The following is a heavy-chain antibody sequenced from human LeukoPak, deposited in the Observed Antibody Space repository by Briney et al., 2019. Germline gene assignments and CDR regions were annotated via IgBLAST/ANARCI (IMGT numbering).Heavy chain of an antibody. Sequence: PGGSLRLSCAASGFTFSGFTMNWVRQAPGKGLEWVSSISSGNTYIYYADSVKGRFTISRDNAKNSLYLEMNSLRAEDTAVYYCATEDHITARQFDYWGQGTLVTVSS. V-gene: IGHV3-21*06. J-gene: IGHJ4*02. CDR1: GFTFSGFT. CDR2: ISSGNTYI. D-gene: IGHD6-6*01. CDR3: ATEDHITARQFDY.